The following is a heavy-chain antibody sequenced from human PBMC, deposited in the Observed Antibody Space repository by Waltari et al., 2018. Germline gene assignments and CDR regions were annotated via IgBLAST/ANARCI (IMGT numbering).Heavy chain of an antibody. CDR2: INNDGTTT. V-gene: IGHV3-74*01. CDR3: VRIYFESSGHKLS. CDR1: GFTFSSSW. Sequence: ELQLVVSGGGLVQPGGSLRLSCAALGFTFSSSWMHWARQAPGKGLVWFSLINNDGTTTIYADSVKGRFTISRDNAENTLYLQMNSLRAEDTAVYYCVRIYFESSGHKLSWGQGTLVTVSS. J-gene: IGHJ5*02. D-gene: IGHD3-22*01.